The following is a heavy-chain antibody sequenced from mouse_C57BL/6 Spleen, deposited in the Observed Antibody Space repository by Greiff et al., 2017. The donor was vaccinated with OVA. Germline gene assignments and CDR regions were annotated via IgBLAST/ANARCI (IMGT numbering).Heavy chain of an antibody. CDR3: AREGYFDY. J-gene: IGHJ2*01. CDR1: GFTFSDYG. CDR2: ISSGSSTI. V-gene: IGHV5-17*01. Sequence: EVKVVESGGGLVKPGGSLKLSCAASGFTFSDYGMHWVRQAPEKGLAWVAYISSGSSTIYYADTVKGRFTISRDNAKNTLFLQMTSLRSEDTAMYYCAREGYFDYWGQGTTLTVSS.